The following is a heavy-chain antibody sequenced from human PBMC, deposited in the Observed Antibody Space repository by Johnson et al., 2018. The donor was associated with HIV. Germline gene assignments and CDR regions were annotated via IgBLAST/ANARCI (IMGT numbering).Heavy chain of an antibody. V-gene: IGHV3-33*06. CDR2: IWYAGSNK. Sequence: VQLVESGGGVVQPGRSLRLSCAASGFTFSSYGMHWVRQAPGKGLEWVAVIWYAGSNKYYADSVKGRFTISRDNSKNTLYLQMNSLRVEDTAVYYCAKGDDYYDSSGYYRQGAFDIWGQGTMVTVSS. CDR1: GFTFSSYG. CDR3: AKGDDYYDSSGYYRQGAFDI. D-gene: IGHD3-22*01. J-gene: IGHJ3*02.